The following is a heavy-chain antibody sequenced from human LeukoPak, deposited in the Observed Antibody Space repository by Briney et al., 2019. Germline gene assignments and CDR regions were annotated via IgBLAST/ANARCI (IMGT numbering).Heavy chain of an antibody. CDR2: VNHSGST. J-gene: IGHJ5*02. CDR1: GGSFSGYY. CDR3: ARFVIVVPAAMGGRYNWFDP. Sequence: SETLSLTCAAYGGSFSGYYWSWIRQPPGKGLGWIGEVNHSGSTNYNPSLKSRVTISVDTSKNQFSLKLSSVTAADTAVYYCARFVIVVPAAMGGRYNWFDPWGQGTLVTVSS. V-gene: IGHV4-34*01. D-gene: IGHD2-2*01.